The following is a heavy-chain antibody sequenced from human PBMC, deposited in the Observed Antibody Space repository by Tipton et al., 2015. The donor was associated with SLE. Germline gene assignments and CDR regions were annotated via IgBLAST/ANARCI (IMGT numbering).Heavy chain of an antibody. CDR2: IYNTGAT. CDR1: GGSITSGSYY. Sequence: TLSLTCTVSGGSITSGSYYWSWIRQPAGQGLEWIGRIYNTGATYYNPSLKSRVSMSVDTSKNQISPRLNSVTAADTAVYYCARGSVVADDFWGQGTLVTVSS. CDR3: ARGSVVADDF. V-gene: IGHV4-61*02. J-gene: IGHJ4*02. D-gene: IGHD2-15*01.